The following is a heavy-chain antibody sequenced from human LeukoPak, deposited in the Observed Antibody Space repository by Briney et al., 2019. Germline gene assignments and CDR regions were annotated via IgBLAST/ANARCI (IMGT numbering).Heavy chain of an antibody. CDR1: GFTFNSSW. V-gene: IGHV3-7*01. J-gene: IGHJ4*02. CDR3: AKVAKYYYGSETYYFFEH. CDR2: IKQDGSEK. D-gene: IGHD3-10*01. Sequence: PGGSLRLSCAASGFTFNSSWMTWVSQAPGKGLDWVANIKQDGSEKYYVDSVKGRFTISRDNAKNSLYLQMNSLRVEDTAVYYCAKVAKYYYGSETYYFFEHWGQGTPVTASS.